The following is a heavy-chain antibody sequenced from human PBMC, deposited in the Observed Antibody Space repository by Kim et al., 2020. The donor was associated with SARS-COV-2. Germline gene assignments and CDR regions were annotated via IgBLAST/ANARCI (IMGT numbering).Heavy chain of an antibody. CDR2: LSTSSSYI. V-gene: IGHV3-21*01. D-gene: IGHD6-6*01. CDR3: PLAQGAYGSSYFDY. Sequence: GGSLRLSCAVSGFTSSSCSMNCVLSAPGQGLEWVTPLSTSSSYIYYVTLVKGRFTITRDNAKNSLYLQMNSLRAEDTAVYFCPLAQGAYGSSYFDYSGQG. CDR1: GFTSSSCS. J-gene: IGHJ4*02.